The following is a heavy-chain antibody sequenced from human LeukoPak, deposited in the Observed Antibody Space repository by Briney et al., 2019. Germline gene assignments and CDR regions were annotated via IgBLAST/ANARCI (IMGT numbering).Heavy chain of an antibody. CDR3: ARDQDDYNSLPPLFQH. Sequence: GGSLRLSCAASGFTFSRFAMSWVRQAPGTGLDWVSGISGSGDGTYYADSVKGRFTISRDNSKNTLYLHMNSLRAEDTAVYYCARDQDDYNSLPPLFQHWGQGTLVTVSS. CDR2: ISGSGDGT. CDR1: GFTFSRFA. J-gene: IGHJ1*01. D-gene: IGHD5-24*01. V-gene: IGHV3-23*01.